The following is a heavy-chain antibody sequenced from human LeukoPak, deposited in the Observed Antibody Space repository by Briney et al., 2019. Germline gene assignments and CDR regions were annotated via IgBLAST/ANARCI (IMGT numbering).Heavy chain of an antibody. CDR2: IKQDGSEK. V-gene: IGHV3-7*03. CDR1: GFTFSSYS. J-gene: IGHJ4*02. D-gene: IGHD2-2*01. CDR3: ARDGREGYCSSTSCPFDY. Sequence: GGSLRLSCAASGFTFSSYSMNWVRQAPGKGLEWVANIKQDGSEKYYVDSVKGRFTISRDNAKNSLYLQMNSLRAEDTAVYYCARDGREGYCSSTSCPFDYWGQGTLVTVSS.